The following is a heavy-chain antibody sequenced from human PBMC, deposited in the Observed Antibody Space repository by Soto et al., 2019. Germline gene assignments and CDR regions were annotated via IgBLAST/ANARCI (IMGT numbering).Heavy chain of an antibody. Sequence: ASVKVSCKASGYTFTSYGISWVRQAPGQGLEWMGWISAYNGNTNYAQKLQGRVTMTTDTSTSTAYMELRSLREEDTAVYYCASWGGIASPAYDGSLAPYDYWGQGTLVTVSS. D-gene: IGHD6-13*01. V-gene: IGHV1-18*01. J-gene: IGHJ4*02. CDR3: ASWGGIASPAYDGSLAPYDY. CDR2: ISAYNGNT. CDR1: GYTFTSYG.